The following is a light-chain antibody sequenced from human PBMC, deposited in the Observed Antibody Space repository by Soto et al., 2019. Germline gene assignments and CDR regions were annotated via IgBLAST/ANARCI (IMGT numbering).Light chain of an antibody. CDR2: EVS. CDR3: SSFAGSNTV. Sequence: QSVLTQPPSASGSPGQSVTISCTGTSSDVGAYNFVSWYQQHPGKAPKLIIYEVSERPSGVPDRFSGSKSGNTASLTVSGLQAEDEASYYCSSFAGSNTVFGGGTKVTVL. J-gene: IGLJ2*01. CDR1: SSDVGAYNF. V-gene: IGLV2-8*01.